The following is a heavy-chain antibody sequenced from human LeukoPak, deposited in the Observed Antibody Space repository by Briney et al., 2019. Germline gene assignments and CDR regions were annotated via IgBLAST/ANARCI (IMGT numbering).Heavy chain of an antibody. CDR3: ARALLGNFGLDV. Sequence: SETLSLTCTVSGGSISSGGYYWSWIRQHPGKGLEWIGYIYYSGSTNYNPSLKSRVTVSVDTSKNQFSLKLSSVTAADTAVYYCARALLGNFGLDVWGQGTTVIVSS. CDR2: IYYSGST. J-gene: IGHJ6*02. D-gene: IGHD7-27*01. V-gene: IGHV4-61*08. CDR1: GGSISSGGYY.